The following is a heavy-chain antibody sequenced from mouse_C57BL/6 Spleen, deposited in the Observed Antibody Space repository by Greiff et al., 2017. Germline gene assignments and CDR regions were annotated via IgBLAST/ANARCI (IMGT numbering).Heavy chain of an antibody. CDR1: GFTFSDYG. J-gene: IGHJ1*03. CDR3: ARGTTVVATLYWYFDV. Sequence: EVKVVESGGGLVKPGGSLKLSCAASGFTFSDYGMHWVRQAPEKGLEWVAYISSGSSTIYYADTVKGRFTISRDNAKNTLFMHMTSLRSEDTAMYYCARGTTVVATLYWYFDVWGTGTTVTVSS. V-gene: IGHV5-17*01. D-gene: IGHD1-1*01. CDR2: ISSGSSTI.